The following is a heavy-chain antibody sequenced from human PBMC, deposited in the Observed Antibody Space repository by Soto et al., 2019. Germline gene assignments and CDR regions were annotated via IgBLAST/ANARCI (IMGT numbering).Heavy chain of an antibody. Sequence: QVQLVQSGAEVKKPGASVKVSCKASGYTFTSYGISWVRQAPGQGLEWMGWINAYNGNTNYAQKLQGRVTMTTDTSTSAAYMELRSLRSDDTAVYCCARDPNYYGSGSSLQSMDVWGQGTTVTVSS. CDR3: ARDPNYYGSGSSLQSMDV. V-gene: IGHV1-18*01. CDR2: INAYNGNT. CDR1: GYTFTSYG. D-gene: IGHD3-10*01. J-gene: IGHJ6*02.